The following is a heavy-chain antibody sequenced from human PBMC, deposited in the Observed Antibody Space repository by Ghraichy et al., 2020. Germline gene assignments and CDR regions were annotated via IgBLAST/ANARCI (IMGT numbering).Heavy chain of an antibody. J-gene: IGHJ5*02. D-gene: IGHD3-22*01. CDR3: AKDIESGSGFDP. CDR2: ISGSGGST. CDR1: GFTFSSYA. V-gene: IGHV3-23*01. Sequence: GESLNFSCAASGFTFSSYAMSWVRQAPGKGLEWVSAISGSGGSTYYADSVKGRFTISRDNSKNTLYLQMNSLRAEDTAVYYCAKDIESGSGFDPWGQGTLVTVSS.